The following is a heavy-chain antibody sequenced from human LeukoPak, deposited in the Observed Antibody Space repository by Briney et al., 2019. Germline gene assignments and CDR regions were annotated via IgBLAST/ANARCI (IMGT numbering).Heavy chain of an antibody. CDR2: IFHSGNT. CDR3: ARAKDRYNSIDY. V-gene: IGHV4-39*07. Sequence: SETLSLTCSVSGGSISLSYYYWAWIRQPPGKGLDWIGTIFHSGNTDTNPSLKSRVTISVDTSKNQFSLMLRSVTAADTAIYYCARAKDRYNSIDYWGQGTLVTVSS. CDR1: GGSISLSYYY. D-gene: IGHD1-14*01. J-gene: IGHJ4*02.